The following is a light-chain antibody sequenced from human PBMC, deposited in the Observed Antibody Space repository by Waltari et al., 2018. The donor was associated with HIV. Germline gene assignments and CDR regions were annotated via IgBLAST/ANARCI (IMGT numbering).Light chain of an antibody. CDR2: KDN. J-gene: IGLJ2*01. CDR3: QSTDVRGSQVI. V-gene: IGLV3-25*03. Sequence: SYELAQPFSVSVSPGQTAAITCLGDALANQYTNWYQQKPGQSPVLVICKDNEWPSGVPERFSGSRSGTTVTLTISGVQAEDEADYYCQSTDVRGSQVIFGGGTKLTVL. CDR1: ALANQY.